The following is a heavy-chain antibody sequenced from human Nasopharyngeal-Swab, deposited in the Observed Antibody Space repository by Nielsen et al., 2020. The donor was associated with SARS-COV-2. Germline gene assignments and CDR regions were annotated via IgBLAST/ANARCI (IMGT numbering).Heavy chain of an antibody. CDR3: AREYSSSWYRGFDY. CDR2: IYYSGST. V-gene: IGHV4-61*01. Sequence: SETLSLTCTVSGGSVSSGSYYWSWIRQPPGKGLEWIGYIYYSGSTNYNPSLKSRVTISVDTSKNQFSLKLSSVTAADTAAYHCAREYSSSWYRGFDYWGQGTLVTVSS. J-gene: IGHJ4*02. CDR1: GGSVSSGSYY. D-gene: IGHD6-13*01.